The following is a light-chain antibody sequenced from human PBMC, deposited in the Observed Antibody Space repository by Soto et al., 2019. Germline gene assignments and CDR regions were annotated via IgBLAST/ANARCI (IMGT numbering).Light chain of an antibody. Sequence: EIVMTQSPATLSVSPGDVATLSCRASQSVSSKLAWYQQKPGQAPRLLIYGASTRATGIPARFSGSGSGTEFTLIISSLQSEDSAVYYCQQYNNWPITFGQGTRLEIK. CDR3: QQYNNWPIT. CDR2: GAS. V-gene: IGKV3-15*01. J-gene: IGKJ5*01. CDR1: QSVSSK.